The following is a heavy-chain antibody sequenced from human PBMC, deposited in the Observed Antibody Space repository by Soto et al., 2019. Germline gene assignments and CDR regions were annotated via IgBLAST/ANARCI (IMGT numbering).Heavy chain of an antibody. J-gene: IGHJ4*02. V-gene: IGHV4-59*01. D-gene: IGHD3-10*01. Sequence: SATLSFTGSVCGGSMSGYFWSWIRQSPGKGLEWIGYIYYLGSTDYNPSLKGRVTISVDTSKRKFSLRLTSVTAADTAGYYCARDGYDGSGSPYPAYWGPGTQVTVS. CDR3: ARDGYDGSGSPYPAY. CDR2: IYYLGST. CDR1: GGSMSGYF.